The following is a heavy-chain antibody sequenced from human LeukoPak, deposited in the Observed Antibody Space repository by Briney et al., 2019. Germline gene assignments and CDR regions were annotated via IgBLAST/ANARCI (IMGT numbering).Heavy chain of an antibody. V-gene: IGHV4-38-2*01. D-gene: IGHD3-3*01. CDR1: GYSISSGYY. J-gene: IGHJ3*02. CDR2: IYHSGST. Sequence: TSETLSLTCAVSGYSISSGYYWGWIRQPPGKGLEWIGSIYHSGSTYYNPSLKSRVTISVDTSKNQFSLKLSSVTAADTAVYYCARPYDFWSGLYAFDIWGQGTMATVSS. CDR3: ARPYDFWSGLYAFDI.